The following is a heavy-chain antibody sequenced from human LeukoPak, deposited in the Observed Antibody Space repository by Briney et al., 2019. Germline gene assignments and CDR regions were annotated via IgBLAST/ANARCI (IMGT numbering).Heavy chain of an antibody. V-gene: IGHV3-49*03. J-gene: IGHJ3*02. D-gene: IGHD2-15*01. CDR3: SRACSGGTCQSEATFDI. CDR1: RFTFGDYA. Sequence: PGGSLRLSCTASRFTFGDYAVSWFRQAPGKGLEWVGFIRSRAYGGTSEYAASVKGRFSISRDDSKSIAYLQMNSLKTEDTAVYYCSRACSGGTCQSEATFDIWGQGTMVTVSS. CDR2: IRSRAYGGTS.